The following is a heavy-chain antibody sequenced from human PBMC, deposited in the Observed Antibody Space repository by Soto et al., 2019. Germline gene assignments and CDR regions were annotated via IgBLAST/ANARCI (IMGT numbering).Heavy chain of an antibody. CDR1: GYTFTSYG. CDR3: ARDDYGGNSGVLVDF. D-gene: IGHD4-17*01. J-gene: IGHJ4*02. V-gene: IGHV1-18*01. Sequence: ASVKVSCKASGYTFTSYGISWVRQAPGQGLEWMGWISAYNGNTNYAQKLQGRVTMTTDTSTSTAYMELSRLTSDDTAVYYCARDDYGGNSGVLVDFWGQGTLVTVSS. CDR2: ISAYNGNT.